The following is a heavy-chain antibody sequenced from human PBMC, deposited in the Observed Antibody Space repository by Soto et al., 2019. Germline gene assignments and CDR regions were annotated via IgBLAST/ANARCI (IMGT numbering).Heavy chain of an antibody. J-gene: IGHJ4*02. CDR3: ARSARAYDFWIIDY. D-gene: IGHD3-3*01. V-gene: IGHV3-48*01. CDR1: GFTFSSYS. Sequence: GGSLRLSCAASGFTFSSYSMNWVRQAPGKGLEWVSYISSSSSTIYYADSVKGRFTISRDNAKNSLYLQMNSLRAEDTAVYYCARSARAYDFWIIDYWGQGTLVTVSS. CDR2: ISSSSSTI.